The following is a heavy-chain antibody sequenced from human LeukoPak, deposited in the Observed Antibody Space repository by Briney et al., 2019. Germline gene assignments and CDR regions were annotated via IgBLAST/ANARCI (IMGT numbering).Heavy chain of an antibody. Sequence: SETLSLTCTVSGDSSYNSIYYWSWIRQPPGKGLEWIGYIYYSGSTNYNPSLKSRVTISVDTSKNQFSLKLSSVTAADTAVYYCARLRSFEYYYDSSADAFDIWGQGTMVTVSS. V-gene: IGHV4-61*05. CDR2: IYYSGST. CDR3: ARLRSFEYYYDSSADAFDI. J-gene: IGHJ3*02. D-gene: IGHD3-22*01. CDR1: GDSSYNSIYY.